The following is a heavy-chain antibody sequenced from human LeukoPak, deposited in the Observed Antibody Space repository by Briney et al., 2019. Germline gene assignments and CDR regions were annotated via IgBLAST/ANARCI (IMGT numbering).Heavy chain of an antibody. CDR1: GFTFSSYA. Sequence: GGSLRLSCAASGFTFSSYAMSWARQAPGKGLEWVSAISGSGGSTYYADSVKGRFTISRDNSKNTLYLQMNSLRAEDTAVYYCARGRSSAWAPIDYWGQGTLVTVSS. CDR3: ARGRSSAWAPIDY. D-gene: IGHD6-19*01. CDR2: ISGSGGST. J-gene: IGHJ4*02. V-gene: IGHV3-23*01.